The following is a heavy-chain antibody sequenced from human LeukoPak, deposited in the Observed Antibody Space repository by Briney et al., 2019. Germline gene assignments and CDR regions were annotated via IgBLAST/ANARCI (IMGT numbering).Heavy chain of an antibody. CDR3: AKAEDYYDFFRGDY. D-gene: IGHD3-22*01. CDR1: GFTFSSYA. V-gene: IGHV3-23*01. J-gene: IGHJ4*02. CDR2: ISGSGGST. Sequence: PGGSLRLSCAASGFTFSSYAMSWVRQAPGKGLEWVSAISGSGGSTYYADSVKGRFTISRDNSKNTLYLQMNSLRAEDTAVYYCAKAEDYYDFFRGDYWGQGTLVTVSS.